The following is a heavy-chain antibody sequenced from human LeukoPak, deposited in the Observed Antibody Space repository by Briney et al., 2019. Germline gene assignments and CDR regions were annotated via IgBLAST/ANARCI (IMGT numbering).Heavy chain of an antibody. CDR2: ISGSGGST. Sequence: GGSLRLSCAASGFTFSSYAMSWVRQAPGKGLEWVSAISGSGGSTYYADSVKGRFTISRDNSKNTLYLQMNSLRAEDTAVYYCAKDIYSSSSGGYYYYGMDVWGQGTTVTVSS. V-gene: IGHV3-23*01. CDR1: GFTFSSYA. J-gene: IGHJ6*02. D-gene: IGHD6-6*01. CDR3: AKDIYSSSSGGYYYYGMDV.